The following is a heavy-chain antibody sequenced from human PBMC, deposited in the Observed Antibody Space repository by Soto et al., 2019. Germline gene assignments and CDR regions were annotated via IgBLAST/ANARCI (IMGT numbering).Heavy chain of an antibody. CDR1: GFTFSSYG. J-gene: IGHJ5*02. D-gene: IGHD6-13*01. CDR2: IWYDGSNK. CDR3: AREYSSSWYKSFWFDP. Sequence: QVQLVESGGGVVQPGRSLRLSCAASGFTFSSYGMHWVRQAPGKGLEWVAVIWYDGSNKYYADSVKGRFTISRDSSKNTLYLQMNSLRAEDTAVYYCAREYSSSWYKSFWFDPWGQGTLVTVSS. V-gene: IGHV3-33*01.